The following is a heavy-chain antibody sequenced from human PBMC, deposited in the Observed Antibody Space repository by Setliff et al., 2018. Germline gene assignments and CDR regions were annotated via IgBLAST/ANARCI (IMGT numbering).Heavy chain of an antibody. Sequence: GASVKVSCKSSGGTFSNYAIAWVRQALGQGREWMGVIIPMFGTTNYAQNFQGRVTITADESTTTAYMELSSLRPEDTAMYYCAGEEVIVMTVNNYYDYRDVWGKGITVTVSS. J-gene: IGHJ6*03. CDR2: IIPMFGTT. CDR1: GGTFSNYA. CDR3: AGEEVIVMTVNNYYDYRDV. D-gene: IGHD2-21*02. V-gene: IGHV1-69*13.